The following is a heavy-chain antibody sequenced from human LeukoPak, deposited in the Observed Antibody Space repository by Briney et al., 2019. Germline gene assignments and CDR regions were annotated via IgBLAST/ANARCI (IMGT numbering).Heavy chain of an antibody. CDR2: IDSSSSYI. CDR1: GFTFSSYS. D-gene: IGHD6-25*01. V-gene: IGHV3-21*01. J-gene: IGHJ3*02. CDR3: AGDGRPAFDI. Sequence: GGSLRLSCAASGFTFSSYSMNWVRQAPGKGLEWVSSIDSSSSYIYYADSVRGRFTISRDNDKTSLFLKMNSLRAEDTAVYYCAGDGRPAFDIWGQGTMVAVSS.